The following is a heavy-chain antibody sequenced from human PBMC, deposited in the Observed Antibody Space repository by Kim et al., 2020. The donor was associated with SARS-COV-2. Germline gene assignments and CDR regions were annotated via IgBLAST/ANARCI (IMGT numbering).Heavy chain of an antibody. V-gene: IGHV1-69*13. CDR2: IIPIFGTA. Sequence: SVKVSCKASGGTFSSYAISWVRQAPGQGLEWMGGIIPIFGTANYAQKFQGRVTITADESTSTAYMELSSLRSEDTAVYYCAGVGATTGYYYYGMDVWGQGTTVTVSS. J-gene: IGHJ6*02. CDR3: AGVGATTGYYYYGMDV. CDR1: GGTFSSYA. D-gene: IGHD1-26*01.